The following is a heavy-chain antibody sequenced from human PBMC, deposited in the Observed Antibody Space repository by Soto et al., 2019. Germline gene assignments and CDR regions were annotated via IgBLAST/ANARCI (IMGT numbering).Heavy chain of an antibody. V-gene: IGHV1-69*06. CDR3: ARGRYYDFWSGDQDAFDI. J-gene: IGHJ3*02. D-gene: IGHD3-3*01. Sequence: ASVKVSCKASGGTFSSYAISWVRQAPGQGLEWMGGIIPIFGTANYAQKFQGRVTITADKSTSTAYMELSSLRSEDTAVYYCARGRYYDFWSGDQDAFDIWGQGTMVTVSS. CDR1: GGTFSSYA. CDR2: IIPIFGTA.